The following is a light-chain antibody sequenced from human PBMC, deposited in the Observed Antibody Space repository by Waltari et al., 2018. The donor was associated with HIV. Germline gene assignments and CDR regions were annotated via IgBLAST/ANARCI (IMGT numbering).Light chain of an antibody. CDR3: HQYAHYSGT. J-gene: IGKJ1*01. V-gene: IGKV1-5*03. CDR2: HAS. CDR1: QNVTAW. Sequence: IQMTQSPSTLSASVGDRVTITCRASQNVTAWLAWYQQRGTTSPKLLIFHASSLESEVSQRFAGSGFGTEFTLTINNLQPEDFATYFCHQYAHYSGTFGQGTRVEVK.